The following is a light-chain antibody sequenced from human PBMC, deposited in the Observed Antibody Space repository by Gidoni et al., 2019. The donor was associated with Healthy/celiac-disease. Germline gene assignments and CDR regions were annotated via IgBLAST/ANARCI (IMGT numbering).Light chain of an antibody. CDR2: RNN. CDR3: AAWDDSLRGHWV. V-gene: IGLV1-47*01. Sequence: QSVLTQPHSASGTPGQRVTISFSGSSSNIGSTSVYWYQQLPGTAPKLLISRNNPRPSGVPDRFSGSTSGTSASLALSGLRSEDEADYYCAAWDDSLRGHWVFGGGTKLTVL. CDR1: SSNIGSTS. J-gene: IGLJ3*02.